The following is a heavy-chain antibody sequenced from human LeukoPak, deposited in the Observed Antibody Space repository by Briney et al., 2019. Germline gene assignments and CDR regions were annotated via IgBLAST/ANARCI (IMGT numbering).Heavy chain of an antibody. CDR1: GGTFSSYA. CDR3: ARDNLRNKASFDY. Sequence: SVKVSCKASGGTFSSYAISWVRQAPGQGLEWMGGIIPIFGTANYAQKFQGRVTITADKSTSTAYMGLSSLRSEDTAVYYCARDNLRNKASFDYWGQGTRVTVSS. V-gene: IGHV1-69*06. D-gene: IGHD1-14*01. CDR2: IIPIFGTA. J-gene: IGHJ4*02.